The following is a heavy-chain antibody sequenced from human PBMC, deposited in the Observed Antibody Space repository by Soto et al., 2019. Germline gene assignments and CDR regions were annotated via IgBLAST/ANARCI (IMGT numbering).Heavy chain of an antibody. CDR1: GFTFSNYA. CDR3: AKDLKTTVVRAYDY. D-gene: IGHD4-17*01. Sequence: EVQLLESGGGLVQPGGSLRLSCAASGFTFSNYAMTWVRQAPGKGLEWVSVISDGGGTTYYADSVKGRFTISRDNSQNTMYLQMNSLTADDTAVYYCAKDLKTTVVRAYDYWGQGTLVTVSS. V-gene: IGHV3-23*01. J-gene: IGHJ4*02. CDR2: ISDGGGTT.